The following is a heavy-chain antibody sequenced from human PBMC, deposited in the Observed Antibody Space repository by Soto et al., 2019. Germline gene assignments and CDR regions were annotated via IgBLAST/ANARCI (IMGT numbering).Heavy chain of an antibody. CDR2: MHYSGST. D-gene: IGHD3-10*01. CDR1: GASISINS. Sequence: PSETLSLTCHLSGASISINSWSWIRQPPGKGLEWIGYMHYSGSTSYNPSLRSRVTISVDTPKNQFSLKLTSVTAADTAVYYCARESHGSDQYWGHGTLVTVSS. CDR3: ARESHGSDQY. J-gene: IGHJ4*01. V-gene: IGHV4-59*01.